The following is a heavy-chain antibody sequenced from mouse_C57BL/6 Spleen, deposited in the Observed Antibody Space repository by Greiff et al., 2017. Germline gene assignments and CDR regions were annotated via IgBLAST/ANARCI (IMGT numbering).Heavy chain of an antibody. Sequence: QVQLQQSGAELVKPGASVKLSCKASGYTFTEYPLHWVKQRSGQGLAWIGWFYPGSGSIKYNEKFKDKATLTADKSSCTVYMELSRLTSEDAAVYFCARHKRDSAGSGAMDDWGQGTSVTGSS. D-gene: IGHD3-2*02. V-gene: IGHV1-62-2*01. CDR2: FYPGSGSI. CDR1: GYTFTEYP. CDR3: ARHKRDSAGSGAMDD. J-gene: IGHJ4*01.